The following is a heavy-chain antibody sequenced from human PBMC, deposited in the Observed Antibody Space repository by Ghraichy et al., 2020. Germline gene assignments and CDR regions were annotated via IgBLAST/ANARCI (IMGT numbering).Heavy chain of an antibody. CDR1: GFTVSSNY. J-gene: IGHJ4*02. CDR2: IYSGGST. Sequence: LSLTCAASGFTVSSNYMSWVRQAPGKGLEWVSVIYSGGSTYDADSVKGRFTISRDDSKNTLYLQMNSLRAEDTAVYYCARGGGYVKFDYWGQGTLVTVSS. V-gene: IGHV3-53*01. CDR3: ARGGGYVKFDY. D-gene: IGHD5-12*01.